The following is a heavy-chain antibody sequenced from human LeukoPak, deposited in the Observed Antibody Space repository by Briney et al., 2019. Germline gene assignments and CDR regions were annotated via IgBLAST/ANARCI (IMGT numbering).Heavy chain of an antibody. J-gene: IGHJ3*02. Sequence: SETLSLTCTVSGGSISSYYWSWIRQPPGEGLEWIGYIYYSGSTNYNPSLKSRVSISVDTSKNQFSLKLSSVTAADTAVYYCARSPSFITMIVVVPTAFDIWGQGTMVTVSS. V-gene: IGHV4-59*01. CDR1: GGSISSYY. D-gene: IGHD3-22*01. CDR2: IYYSGST. CDR3: ARSPSFITMIVVVPTAFDI.